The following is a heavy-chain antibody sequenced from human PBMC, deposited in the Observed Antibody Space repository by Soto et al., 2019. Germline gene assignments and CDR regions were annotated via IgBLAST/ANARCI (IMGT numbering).Heavy chain of an antibody. CDR3: ARLNGYCVSTGCHGYYGMDV. D-gene: IGHD2-2*03. J-gene: IGHJ6*02. CDR1: GGSISSYY. Sequence: SETLSLTCTVSGGSISSYYWSWIRQPPGKGLEWIGYIYYSGSTNYHPSLLSRVTISADTSMNEFSLRLSSVTAADTAVYYCARLNGYCVSTGCHGYYGMDVWGQGTTVTISS. CDR2: IYYSGST. V-gene: IGHV4-59*08.